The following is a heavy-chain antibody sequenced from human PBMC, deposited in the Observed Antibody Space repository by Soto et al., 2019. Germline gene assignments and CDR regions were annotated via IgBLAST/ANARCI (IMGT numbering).Heavy chain of an antibody. Sequence: PGGSLRLSCAASGFTFSIYSMNWVRHAPGKGLEWVSSISSSSSYIYYADSVKGRFTISRDNAKNSLYLQMNSLRAEDTAVYYCARDLFIALITMVRGAPFGMDVWGQGTTVTVSS. D-gene: IGHD3-10*01. J-gene: IGHJ6*02. V-gene: IGHV3-21*01. CDR1: GFTFSIYS. CDR2: ISSSSSYI. CDR3: ARDLFIALITMVRGAPFGMDV.